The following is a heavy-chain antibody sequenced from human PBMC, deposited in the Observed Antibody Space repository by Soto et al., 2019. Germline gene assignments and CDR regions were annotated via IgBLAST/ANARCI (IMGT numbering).Heavy chain of an antibody. J-gene: IGHJ6*02. D-gene: IGHD2-15*01. CDR1: GGSISSYY. CDR2: IYYSGST. V-gene: IGHV4-59*12. CDR3: ARDQAGDVVYGVAANTYYYGMDV. Sequence: PSETLSLTCTVSGGSISSYYWSWIRQPPGKGLEWIGYIYYSGSTNYNPSLKSRVTISVDTSKNQFSLQLNSVTPEDTAVYYCARDQAGDVVYGVAANTYYYGMDVWGQGTTVTVSS.